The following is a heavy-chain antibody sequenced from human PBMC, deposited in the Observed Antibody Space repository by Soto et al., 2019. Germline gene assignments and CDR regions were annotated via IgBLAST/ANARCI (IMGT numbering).Heavy chain of an antibody. Sequence: ALVLVSCKNSGYNLNGLYMHWVRQTHGHGLEWMGWINPISGGTNYAQKFQGRVTMTRDTSISTAYMELSRLRSDDTAVYYCARILTRVIPAAGTGFDLLGQGTPVTV. D-gene: IGHD6-13*01. J-gene: IGHJ5*02. CDR2: INPISGGT. CDR3: ARILTRVIPAAGTGFDL. V-gene: IGHV1-2*02. CDR1: GYNLNGLY.